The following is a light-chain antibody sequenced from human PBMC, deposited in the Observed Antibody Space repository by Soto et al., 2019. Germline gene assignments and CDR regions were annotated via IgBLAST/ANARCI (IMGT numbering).Light chain of an antibody. CDR3: QRYGGSPIT. CDR2: AAS. CDR1: QSVASTY. Sequence: EIVLTQSPGTLSLSPGERATLSCRASQSVASTYLTWYQQQPGQAPRLLIYAASSRATGVPDRFSGSGSGTDFTLTISRLEPEDFAVYYCQRYGGSPITLGQGTRLEIK. V-gene: IGKV3-20*01. J-gene: IGKJ5*01.